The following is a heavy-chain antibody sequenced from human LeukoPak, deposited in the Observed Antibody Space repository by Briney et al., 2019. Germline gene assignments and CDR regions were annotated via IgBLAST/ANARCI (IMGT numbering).Heavy chain of an antibody. CDR1: GGSFSGYY. Sequence: SETLSLTCAVYGGSFSGYYWSWIRQPPGKGLEWIGEINHSGSTNYNPSLKSRVTISVDTSKNQFSLKLSSVTAADTAVYYCARRFLDRRYCSSTSCYWAGSGFAYWGRGTLVTVSS. V-gene: IGHV4-34*01. CDR2: INHSGST. CDR3: ARRFLDRRYCSSTSCYWAGSGFAY. D-gene: IGHD2-2*01. J-gene: IGHJ4*02.